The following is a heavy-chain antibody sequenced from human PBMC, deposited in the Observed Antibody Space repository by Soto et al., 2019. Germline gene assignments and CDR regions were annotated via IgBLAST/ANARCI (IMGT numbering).Heavy chain of an antibody. D-gene: IGHD2-2*01. CDR2: SSYNWST. V-gene: IGHV4-59*01. Sequence: SETLSLTCSVSGASISSYYWAWIRQSPGKGLEWIGYSSYNWSTKYNPSLESRVSISVDTSKSQFSLRLTSLTAADTAVYFCARLLRHCSSSNCYGLWFDTWGQGTLVTVS. J-gene: IGHJ5*02. CDR1: GASISSYY. CDR3: ARLLRHCSSSNCYGLWFDT.